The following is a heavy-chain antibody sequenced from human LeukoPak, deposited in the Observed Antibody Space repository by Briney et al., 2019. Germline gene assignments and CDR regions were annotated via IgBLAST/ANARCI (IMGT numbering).Heavy chain of an antibody. D-gene: IGHD6-13*01. J-gene: IGHJ3*02. Sequence: PGGSLRLSCAASGFTFSSYWMSWVRQAPGKGLEWVANIKQDGSEKYYVDSVKGRFTISRDNAKNSLYLQMNSLRAEDTAVYYCARDRNPSSWYEFAFDIWGQGTMVTVSS. CDR3: ARDRNPSSWYEFAFDI. CDR2: IKQDGSEK. CDR1: GFTFSSYW. V-gene: IGHV3-7*01.